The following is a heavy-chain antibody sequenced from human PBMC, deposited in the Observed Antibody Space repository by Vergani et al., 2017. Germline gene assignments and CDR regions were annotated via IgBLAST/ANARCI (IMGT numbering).Heavy chain of an antibody. CDR3: AREPPLTGFFDY. V-gene: IGHV1-2*02. Sequence: QVQLVQSGAEVKKPGASVKVSCKASGYTFTGYYMHWVRQAPGQGLEWMGWINPNSGGTNYAQKFQGRVTMTRDTSTSTVYVEVTSLRSDDTAVYYCAREPPLTGFFDYWGQGTLVTVSS. D-gene: IGHD3-9*01. J-gene: IGHJ4*02. CDR1: GYTFTGYY. CDR2: INPNSGGT.